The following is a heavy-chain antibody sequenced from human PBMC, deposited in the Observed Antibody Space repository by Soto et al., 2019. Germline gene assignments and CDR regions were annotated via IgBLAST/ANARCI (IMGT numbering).Heavy chain of an antibody. Sequence: GASVKVSCKASGYTFTSYGISWVRQAPGQGLEWMGWISAYSGNTGYAQKLQGRVTMTRNTSTSTAYMELSSLRSEDTAVYYCASIPDYGSGIDYWGQGTLVTVSS. CDR1: GYTFTSYG. CDR2: ISAYSGNT. J-gene: IGHJ4*02. D-gene: IGHD3-10*01. V-gene: IGHV1-18*01. CDR3: ASIPDYGSGIDY.